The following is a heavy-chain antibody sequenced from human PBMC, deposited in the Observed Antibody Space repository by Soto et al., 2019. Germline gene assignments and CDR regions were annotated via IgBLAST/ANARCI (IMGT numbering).Heavy chain of an antibody. CDR1: GSIFIGYG. V-gene: IGHV3-33*06. J-gene: IGHJ4*02. CDR2: IWRGGSGI. Sequence: GGSLRLSCVVPGSIFIGYGMHWVRQAPGKGLEWVAVIWRGGSGIYYADSVKGRFTISRDNSKNTLYLQMNSLRAEDTAVYYCAKGWTYFDYWGQGTLVTVSS. CDR3: AKGWTYFDY.